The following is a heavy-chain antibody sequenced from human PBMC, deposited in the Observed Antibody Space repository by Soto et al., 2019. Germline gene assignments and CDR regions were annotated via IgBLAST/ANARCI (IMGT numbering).Heavy chain of an antibody. CDR2: IIPIFGTA. CDR3: ARDRAARAQAERDYYDYGMDV. Sequence: QVQLVQSGAEVKKPGSSVKVSCKASGGTFSSYAISWVRQAPGQGLEWMGGIIPIFGTANYAQKLQGRVTITADESTSTAYMELSSLRSENTAVYYCARDRAARAQAERDYYDYGMDVWGQGTTVTVSS. CDR1: GGTFSSYA. J-gene: IGHJ6*02. V-gene: IGHV1-69*01. D-gene: IGHD1-1*01.